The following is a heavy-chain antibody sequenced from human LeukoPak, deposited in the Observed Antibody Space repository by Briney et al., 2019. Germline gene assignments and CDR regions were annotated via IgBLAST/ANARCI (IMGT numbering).Heavy chain of an antibody. CDR3: ATASSSNFDY. Sequence: ASVKVSCKVSGYTLTELSMHWVRQAPGKGREWMGGFDPEEGETIYAQKFQGRVTMTEDTSTDTAYMELSSLKSEDTAVYYSATASSSNFDYSGQGTLVTASS. CDR2: FDPEEGET. CDR1: GYTLTELS. D-gene: IGHD2/OR15-2a*01. V-gene: IGHV1-24*01. J-gene: IGHJ4*02.